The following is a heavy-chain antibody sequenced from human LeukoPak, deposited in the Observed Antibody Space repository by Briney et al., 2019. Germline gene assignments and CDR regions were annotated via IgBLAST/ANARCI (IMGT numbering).Heavy chain of an antibody. CDR1: GYSISSGYY. D-gene: IGHD3-10*01. J-gene: IGHJ5*02. CDR3: ARVPLLPWFGEIPNWFDP. CDR2: IYHSGST. Sequence: SETLSLTCTVSGYSISSGYYWGWIRQPPGKGLEWIGSIYHSGSTYYNPSLKSRVTISVDTSKNQFPLKLSSVTAADTAVYYCARVPLLPWFGEIPNWFDPWGQGTLVTVSS. V-gene: IGHV4-38-2*02.